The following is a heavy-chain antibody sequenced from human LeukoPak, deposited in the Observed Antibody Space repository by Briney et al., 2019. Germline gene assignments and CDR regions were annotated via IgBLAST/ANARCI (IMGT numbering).Heavy chain of an antibody. CDR3: ARDRNDFRSGYYRY. Sequence: PSQTLSLTRTVSGGSISSGSYYWSWIRQPAGKGLEWIGRIYTSGSTNYNPSLKSRVTISVDTSKNQFSLKLSSVTAADTAVYYCARDRNDFRSGYYRYWGQGTLVTVSS. CDR1: GGSISSGSYY. D-gene: IGHD3-3*01. V-gene: IGHV4-61*02. J-gene: IGHJ4*02. CDR2: IYTSGST.